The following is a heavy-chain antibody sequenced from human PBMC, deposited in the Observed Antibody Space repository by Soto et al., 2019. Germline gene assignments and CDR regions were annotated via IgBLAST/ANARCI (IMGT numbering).Heavy chain of an antibody. CDR1: GFTFSSYG. D-gene: IGHD3-10*01. V-gene: IGHV3-30*03. J-gene: IGHJ4*02. CDR2: ISYDGSNK. CDR3: ARPAESGSYRGSYFDY. Sequence: QVQLVESGGGVVQPGRSLRLSCAASGFTFSSYGMHWVRQAPGKGLEWVAVISYDGSNKYYADSVKGRFTISRDNSKNTLYLQMNSLRAEDTAVYYCARPAESGSYRGSYFDYWGQGTLVTVSS.